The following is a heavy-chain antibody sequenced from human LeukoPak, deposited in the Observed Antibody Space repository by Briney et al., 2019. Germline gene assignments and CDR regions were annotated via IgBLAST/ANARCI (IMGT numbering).Heavy chain of an antibody. J-gene: IGHJ4*02. V-gene: IGHV4-38-2*02. CDR1: GYPISSGYL. CDR3: ARGSGDWTYYFDY. Sequence: PSETLSLTCTVSGYPISSGYLWGWIRQPPGKGLEWIGSTYHGGTTYSNPSLKSRVIISEDTSKNQFSLKLSSVTAADTAVYYCARGSGDWTYYFDYWGQGTLVTVSS. D-gene: IGHD2-21*02. CDR2: TYHGGTT.